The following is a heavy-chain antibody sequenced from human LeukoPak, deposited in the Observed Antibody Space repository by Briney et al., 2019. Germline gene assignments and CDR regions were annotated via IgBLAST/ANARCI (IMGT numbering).Heavy chain of an antibody. CDR2: ISIGGDT. V-gene: IGHV3-13*01. CDR3: ARAHVGSGLAFDI. D-gene: IGHD3-10*01. CDR1: GFTFSGYD. J-gene: IGHJ3*02. Sequence: GGSLRLSCAASGFTFSGYDMHWVRQGPGKGLEWVAAISIGGDTYYPGSVKGRFTITRENAKNSFYLQMNSLRAGDTSIYYCARAHVGSGLAFDIWGQGTVVIVSS.